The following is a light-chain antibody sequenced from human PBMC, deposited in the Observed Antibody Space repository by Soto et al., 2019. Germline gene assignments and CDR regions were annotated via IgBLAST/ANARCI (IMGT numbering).Light chain of an antibody. CDR2: DAS. Sequence: DIQMTQSRSTLSASVGDTVTITCRASQNIITWLVWYQQKPGKAPKLLIYDASSLQSGVPSRFSGSGSGTEFTLTISSLQPDDFATYYCQQYNSYPYTFGQGTKVDIK. J-gene: IGKJ2*01. CDR3: QQYNSYPYT. V-gene: IGKV1-5*01. CDR1: QNIITW.